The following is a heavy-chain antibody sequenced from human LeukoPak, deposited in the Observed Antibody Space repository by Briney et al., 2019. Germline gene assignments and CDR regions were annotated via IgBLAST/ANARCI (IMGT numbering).Heavy chain of an antibody. Sequence: SETLSLTCTVSGGSISSGDYYWSWIRQPPGKGLEWIGYIYYSGSTYYNPSLKSRVTISVGTSKNQFSLKLSSVTAADSAVYYCARAYKKQWLVLNWGQGTLVTVSS. J-gene: IGHJ4*02. CDR3: ARAYKKQWLVLN. V-gene: IGHV4-30-4*08. CDR1: GGSISSGDYY. CDR2: IYYSGST. D-gene: IGHD6-19*01.